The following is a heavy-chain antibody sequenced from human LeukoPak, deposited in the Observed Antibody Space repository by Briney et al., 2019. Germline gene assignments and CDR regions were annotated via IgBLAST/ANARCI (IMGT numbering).Heavy chain of an antibody. CDR2: INAGNGNA. D-gene: IGHD6-25*01. V-gene: IGHV1-3*01. CDR3: ARVSSGWHGYLDY. Sequence: GASVKVSCKASGYTFTSYAMHWVRQAPGQRLEWMGWINAGNGNATYTQKFQDRVTSTRDTSASTAYMDLSSLRSDDTAVYYCARVSSGWHGYLDYWGQGTPVTVSS. CDR1: GYTFTSYA. J-gene: IGHJ4*02.